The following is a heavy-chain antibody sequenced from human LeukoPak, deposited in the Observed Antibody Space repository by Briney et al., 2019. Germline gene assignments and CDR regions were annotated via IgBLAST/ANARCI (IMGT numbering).Heavy chain of an antibody. J-gene: IGHJ4*02. CDR1: GFTFSSYG. D-gene: IGHD2-21*02. V-gene: IGHV3-33*06. CDR2: TWYDGSNK. CDR3: AKEEEAYCGGDCYSTAGY. Sequence: PGGSLRLSCAASGFTFSSYGMHWVRQAPGKGLEWVAVTWYDGSNKYYADSVKGRFTISRDNSKNTLYLQMNSLTAEDTAVYYCAKEEEAYCGGDCYSTAGYWGQGTLVTVSS.